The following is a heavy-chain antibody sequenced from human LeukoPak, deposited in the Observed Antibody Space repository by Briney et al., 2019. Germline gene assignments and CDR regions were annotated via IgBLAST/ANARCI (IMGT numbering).Heavy chain of an antibody. CDR2: VYSGGTT. Sequence: GGSLRLSCAASGFSVSGDYMNWVRQAPGKGLEWLSVVYSGGTTYYADSVQGRFIVSRDNSKNMVFLQMNSLRAEDTAVYYCARETKTTRGYDFWGQGTLVTVSS. CDR3: ARETKTTRGYDF. J-gene: IGHJ4*02. CDR1: GFSVSGDY. D-gene: IGHD1-1*01. V-gene: IGHV3-53*01.